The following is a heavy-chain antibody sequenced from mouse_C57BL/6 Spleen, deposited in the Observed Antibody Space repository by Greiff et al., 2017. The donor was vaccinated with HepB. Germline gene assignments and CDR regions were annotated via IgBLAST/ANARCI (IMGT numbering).Heavy chain of an antibody. CDR1: GSTFSSYA. CDR3: ARDHSNYAMDY. Sequence: EVKVVESGGCLVQPGGSLTLSCAAPGSTFSSYAMSWVRQTPEKRLEWVATISDGGSYTYYPDNVKGRFTISRDNAKNNLYLQMSHLKSEDTAMYYCARDHSNYAMDYWGQGTSVIVSS. J-gene: IGHJ4*01. CDR2: ISDGGSYT. D-gene: IGHD2-5*01. V-gene: IGHV5-4*01.